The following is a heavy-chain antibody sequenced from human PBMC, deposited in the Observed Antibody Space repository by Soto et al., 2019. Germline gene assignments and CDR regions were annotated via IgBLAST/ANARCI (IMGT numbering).Heavy chain of an antibody. CDR1: GGSISSGDYY. V-gene: IGHV4-30-4*01. J-gene: IGHJ3*02. CDR3: ARGVSERGDAFDI. CDR2: IYYSGST. Sequence: QVQLQESGPGLVKPSQTLSLTCTVAGGSISSGDYYWSWIRQPPGKGLEWIGYIYYSGSTYYNPSLKSRVTISVDTSKNQFSLKLSSVTAADTAVYYCARGVSERGDAFDIWGQGTMVTVSS.